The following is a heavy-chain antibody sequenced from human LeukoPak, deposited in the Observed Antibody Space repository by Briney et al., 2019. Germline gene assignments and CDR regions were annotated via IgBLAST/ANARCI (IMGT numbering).Heavy chain of an antibody. D-gene: IGHD5-18*01. CDR1: GYTFTGYY. CDR2: INPNSGGT. J-gene: IGHJ5*02. V-gene: IGHV1-2*02. Sequence: ASVKVSYKPSGYTFTGYYMHWVRQAPGQGLEWMGWINPNSGGTNYAQKFQGRVTMTRDTSTSTAYMELSRLRSDDTAVYYCARRVTDYNWFDPWGQGTLVTVSS. CDR3: ARRVTDYNWFDP.